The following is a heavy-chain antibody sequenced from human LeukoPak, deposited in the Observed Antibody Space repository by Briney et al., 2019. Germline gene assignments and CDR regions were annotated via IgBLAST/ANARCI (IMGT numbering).Heavy chain of an antibody. CDR2: IHTSGST. V-gene: IGHV4-61*02. CDR3: ARTDVAVPAAIGYYYYFMDV. J-gene: IGHJ6*03. D-gene: IGHD2-2*02. CDR1: GGSISSGSYY. Sequence: PSETLSLTCTVSGGSISSGSYYWSWIRQPAGKGLEWIGRIHTSGSTNYNPSLKSRVTISVDTSKNQFSLKLTSVTAADAAVYYCARTDVAVPAAIGYYYYFMDVWGKGTTVTVSS.